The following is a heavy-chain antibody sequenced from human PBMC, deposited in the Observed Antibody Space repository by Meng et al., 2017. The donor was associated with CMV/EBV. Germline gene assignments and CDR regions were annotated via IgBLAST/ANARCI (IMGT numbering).Heavy chain of an antibody. CDR2: ISSSSSYI. CDR3: ARVLLRFLEWLSDYGMDV. V-gene: IGHV3-21*04. Sequence: GESLKISCAASGFTFSSYSMNWVRQAPGKGLEWVSSISSSSSYIYYADPVKGRFTISRDNAKNSLYLQMNSLRAEDTAVYYCARVLLRFLEWLSDYGMDVWGQGTTVTVSS. D-gene: IGHD3-3*01. J-gene: IGHJ6*02. CDR1: GFTFSSYS.